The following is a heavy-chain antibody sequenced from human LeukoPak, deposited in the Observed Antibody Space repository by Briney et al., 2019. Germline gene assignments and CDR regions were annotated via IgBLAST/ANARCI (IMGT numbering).Heavy chain of an antibody. J-gene: IGHJ4*02. CDR1: GFTFSNYW. V-gene: IGHV3-74*01. D-gene: IGHD3-10*01. CDR2: INSDGINT. CDR3: ARDRSPGNFDY. Sequence: PGGSLSLSCAASGFTFSNYWMHWVRQAPGKGLVWVSRINSDGINTSYADSVKGRFTISRDNAKNSLYLQMNSLRAEDTAVYYCARDRSPGNFDYWGQGTLVTVSS.